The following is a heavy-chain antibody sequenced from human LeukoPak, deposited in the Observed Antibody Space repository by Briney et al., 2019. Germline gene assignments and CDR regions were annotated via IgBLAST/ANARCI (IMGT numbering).Heavy chain of an antibody. J-gene: IGHJ4*02. CDR3: VRGTPTPGMDY. Sequence: GASEKVSCKASGYPCSAYFLNWVRQAPGQGLEWMGNIDTTTGNPRYAQDFTGRFVFSLDTSVSTAYLQITSLKADDTAAYYCVRGTPTPGMDYWGQGAQVTVSS. V-gene: IGHV7-4-1*02. D-gene: IGHD3-10*01. CDR1: GYPCSAYF. CDR2: IDTTTGNP.